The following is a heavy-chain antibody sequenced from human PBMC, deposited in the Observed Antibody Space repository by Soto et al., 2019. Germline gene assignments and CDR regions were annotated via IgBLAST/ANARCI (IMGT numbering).Heavy chain of an antibody. D-gene: IGHD6-13*01. CDR1: GGSISSNNG. J-gene: IGHJ2*01. CDR3: ARNIPADLYFDL. V-gene: IGHV4-4*02. CDR2: IYHSGST. Sequence: QVQLQESGPGLVKPSGTLSLTCAVSGGSISSNNGWSWVRQPPGKGLEWIGEIYHSGSTNYNPSLKRRVTISVDKSKNQFSLKLSSVTAADTAVYYCARNIPADLYFDLWGRGTLVTVSS.